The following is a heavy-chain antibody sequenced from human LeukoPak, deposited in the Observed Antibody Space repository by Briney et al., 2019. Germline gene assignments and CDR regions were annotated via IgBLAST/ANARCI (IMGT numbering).Heavy chain of an antibody. CDR2: ISIDGGRT. J-gene: IGHJ6*03. V-gene: IGHV3-23*01. CDR1: GFTFSSYA. CDR3: ARKGIGSSRYQNMDV. Sequence: GSLRLSCAASGFTFSSYAMSWVRQAPGKGPEWVSTISIDGGRTYYADSVKGRFTVSRDTSKNTLYLQMNSLRAEDTAVYYCARKGIGSSRYQNMDVWGKGTTVTVSS. D-gene: IGHD6-25*01.